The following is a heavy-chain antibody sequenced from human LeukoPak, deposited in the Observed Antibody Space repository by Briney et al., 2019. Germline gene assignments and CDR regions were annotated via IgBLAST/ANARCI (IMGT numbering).Heavy chain of an antibody. CDR1: GGTFSSYA. Sequence: ASVKVSCKASGGTFSSYAISWVRQAPGQGLEWMGGIIPIFGTANYAQKFQGRVTITTDGSTSTAYMELSSLRSEDTAVYYCAREYDILTGCNWLDPWGQGTLVTVSS. CDR2: IIPIFGTA. CDR3: AREYDILTGCNWLDP. D-gene: IGHD3-9*01. J-gene: IGHJ5*02. V-gene: IGHV1-69*05.